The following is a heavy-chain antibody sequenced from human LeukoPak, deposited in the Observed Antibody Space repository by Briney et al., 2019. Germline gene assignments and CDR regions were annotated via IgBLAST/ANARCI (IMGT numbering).Heavy chain of an antibody. Sequence: GGSLRLSCAASGFTVSSNYMSWVRQAPGKGLEWVSVIYSGGSKYYADSVKGRFTISRDDSKNTLYLQMNSLRAEDTAVYYCARDPDYYDSSGYFTPDYWGQGTLVTVSP. J-gene: IGHJ4*02. CDR2: IYSGGSK. D-gene: IGHD3-22*01. CDR1: GFTVSSNY. V-gene: IGHV3-66*01. CDR3: ARDPDYYDSSGYFTPDY.